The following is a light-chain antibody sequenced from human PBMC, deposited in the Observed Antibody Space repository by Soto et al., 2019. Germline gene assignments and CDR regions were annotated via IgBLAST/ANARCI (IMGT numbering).Light chain of an antibody. J-gene: IGKJ1*01. Sequence: LPAHVAYKSSSSCRASQTVRTYLNWYQQKPGKAPKLLIYAASNLQSGVPSRFSGSGSGTDFTLTITRLRPEDFATYLCQHCYIIPETFCQG. CDR1: QTVRTY. CDR3: QHCYIIPET. V-gene: IGKV1-39*01. CDR2: AAS.